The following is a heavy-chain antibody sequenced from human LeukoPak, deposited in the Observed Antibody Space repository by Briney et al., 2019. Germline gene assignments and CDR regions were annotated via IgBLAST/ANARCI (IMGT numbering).Heavy chain of an antibody. CDR3: AAMVVTDTFDI. Sequence: SETLSPTCTVSGGSISSYYWSWIRPPPGKGLEWVGYIYYSGSTNYNPSLKSVLTISVHTSKKQFSLKLSSVTAADTAVYYCAAMVVTDTFDIWGQGTMVTVSS. CDR2: IYYSGST. V-gene: IGHV4-59*12. D-gene: IGHD2-21*02. J-gene: IGHJ3*02. CDR1: GGSISSYY.